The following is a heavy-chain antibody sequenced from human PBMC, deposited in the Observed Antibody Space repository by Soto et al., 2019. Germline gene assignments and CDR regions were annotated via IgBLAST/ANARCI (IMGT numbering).Heavy chain of an antibody. D-gene: IGHD3-3*01. CDR1: GFTFNSYA. Sequence: GGSLRLSCAASGFTFNSYAMSWVRQAPGNGLEWVSAISGSGGSTYYADSVKGRFTISRDNSKNTLYLQMNSLRAEDTAVYYCAKDLYYDFWTFNYWGQGTLVTVSS. CDR3: AKDLYYDFWTFNY. J-gene: IGHJ4*02. V-gene: IGHV3-23*01. CDR2: ISGSGGST.